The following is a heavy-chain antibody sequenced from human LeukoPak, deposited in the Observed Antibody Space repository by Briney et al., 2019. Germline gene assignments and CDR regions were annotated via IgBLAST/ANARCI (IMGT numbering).Heavy chain of an antibody. J-gene: IGHJ3*01. CDR1: GFTFNTYG. CDR2: IRYDGIHK. D-gene: IGHD3-10*01. Sequence: EGSLRLSCAASGFTFNTYGMNWVRQAPGKGLECVAFIRYDGIHKYYADSVKGRFTISRDNSKNTLYLQMNSLRVEDTAIYYCVKDRGEFWGQGTMVTVSS. V-gene: IGHV3-30*02. CDR3: VKDRGEF.